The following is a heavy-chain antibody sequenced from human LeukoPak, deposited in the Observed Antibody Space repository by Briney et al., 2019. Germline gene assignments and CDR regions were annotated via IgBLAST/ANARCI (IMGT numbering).Heavy chain of an antibody. J-gene: IGHJ3*02. Sequence: PSETLSLTCTVSGYSISSGYYWGWIRQPPGKGLEWIGSIYHSGSTYYNPSLKSRVTISVDTSKNQFSLKLSSVTAADTAVYYCARGYCSSTSCYDAFDIWGQGTMVTVSS. V-gene: IGHV4-38-2*02. CDR1: GYSISSGYY. D-gene: IGHD2-2*01. CDR2: IYHSGST. CDR3: ARGYCSSTSCYDAFDI.